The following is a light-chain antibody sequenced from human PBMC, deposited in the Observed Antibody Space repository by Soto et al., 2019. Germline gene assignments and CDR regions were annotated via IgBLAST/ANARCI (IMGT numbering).Light chain of an antibody. Sequence: QSVLTQPPSASGTPGQRVTISCSGSSSNIGSNYVYWYQQLPGTAPKLLIYRNNQRPSGVPDRFSGSKSGTSASLAISGLRSEDEADYYCAAGDDSLSVCYVFGTGTKLTVL. CDR2: RNN. V-gene: IGLV1-47*01. CDR1: SSNIGSNY. CDR3: AAGDDSLSVCYV. J-gene: IGLJ1*01.